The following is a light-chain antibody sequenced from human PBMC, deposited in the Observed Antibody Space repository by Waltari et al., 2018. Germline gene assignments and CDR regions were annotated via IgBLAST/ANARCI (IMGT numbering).Light chain of an antibody. CDR1: QSISGW. CDR3: QHYNSYSPIT. CDR2: KAS. V-gene: IGKV1-5*03. J-gene: IGKJ5*01. Sequence: DIQMTQSPSTLSASIVDRFTITCRASQSISGWLAWYQQKPGKAPKLLIFKASNLQSGVPSRFSGSGSGTDFTLTISSLQPDDFATYYGQHYNSYSPITFGQGTRLEIK.